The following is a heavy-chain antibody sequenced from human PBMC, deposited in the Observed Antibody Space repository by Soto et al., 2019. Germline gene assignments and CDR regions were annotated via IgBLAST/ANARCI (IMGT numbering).Heavy chain of an antibody. V-gene: IGHV4-34*01. J-gene: IGHJ4*01. CDR2: INHSGNT. D-gene: IGHD1-26*01. CDR1: GVPFSGYW. Sequence: SETLSLNCAVYGVPFSGYWCSWIRQNPGKGLEWIGEINHSGNTNYNPSLKSRVTMLVDTSKNQFSLSLSSVTAADTAVYYCANLIVFHSSYYHDYWGHGTLVTFSS. CDR3: ANLIVFHSSYYHDY.